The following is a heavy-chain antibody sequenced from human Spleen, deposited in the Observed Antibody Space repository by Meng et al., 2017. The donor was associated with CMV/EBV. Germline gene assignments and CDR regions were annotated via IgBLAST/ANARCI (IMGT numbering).Heavy chain of an antibody. Sequence: ASVKVSCKASGYTFTDFYIHWVRQAPGQGLEWMGWINPRSGDTDYAQNFQDRVTMTRVTSISTAYMELSRLRSDDTAVYYCAREPTRYSYGHEDYWGQGTLVTVSS. J-gene: IGHJ4*02. CDR2: INPRSGDT. D-gene: IGHD5-18*01. V-gene: IGHV1-2*02. CDR3: AREPTRYSYGHEDY. CDR1: GYTFTDFY.